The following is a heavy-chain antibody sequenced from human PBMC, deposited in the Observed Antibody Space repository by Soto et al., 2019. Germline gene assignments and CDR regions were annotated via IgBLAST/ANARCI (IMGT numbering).Heavy chain of an antibody. CDR1: GFTFSSYS. Sequence: VQLVESGGGLVKPGGSLRLSCAASGFTFSSYSMNWVRQAPGKGLEWVSSISSSSSYIYYADSVKGRFTISRDNANNSLYLQKNSLRAEDTAVYYCARVRGYNWNYYYYMDVWGKGTTVTVSS. CDR3: ARVRGYNWNYYYYMDV. D-gene: IGHD1-1*01. V-gene: IGHV3-21*01. J-gene: IGHJ6*03. CDR2: ISSSSSYI.